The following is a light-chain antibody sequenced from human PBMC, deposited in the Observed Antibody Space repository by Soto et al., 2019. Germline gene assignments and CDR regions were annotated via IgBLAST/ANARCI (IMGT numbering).Light chain of an antibody. V-gene: IGKV1-27*01. Sequence: DIQVTQYPSSLSASVGDRVNITCRASQDIKNYLAWYQQKQGEIPKLLIDAASTLESGMPPRFRGSGSGTDFTLTINNLQPEDVATYYCQRYYNAPFTFGGGTKVDIK. J-gene: IGKJ4*01. CDR1: QDIKNY. CDR2: AAS. CDR3: QRYYNAPFT.